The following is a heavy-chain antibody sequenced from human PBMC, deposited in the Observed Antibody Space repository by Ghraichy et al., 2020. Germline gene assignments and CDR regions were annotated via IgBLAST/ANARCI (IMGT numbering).Heavy chain of an antibody. CDR1: GGSISSSNYY. V-gene: IGHV4-39*07. J-gene: IGHJ5*02. CDR3: ATWPYGGSCCSWFDP. Sequence: TLSLTCSVSGGSISSSNYYWAWIRQPPGKGLEWIGNIHDSGSTQYNASLKSRVTISINTSNNQFSLRLTSVTAADTGIYYCATWPYGGSCCSWFDPWGQGTLVTVSS. D-gene: IGHD1-26*01. CDR2: IHDSGST.